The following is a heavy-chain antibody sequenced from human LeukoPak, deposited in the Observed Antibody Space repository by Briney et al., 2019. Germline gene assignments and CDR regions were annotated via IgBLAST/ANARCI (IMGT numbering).Heavy chain of an antibody. J-gene: IGHJ4*02. D-gene: IGHD1-26*01. CDR1: GFTFSSYA. V-gene: IGHV3-30-3*01. CDR3: ARDPQWELPT. Sequence: GGSLRLSCAASGFTFSSYAMHWVRQAPGKGLEWVAVISYDGSNKYYADSVKGRFTISRDNSKNTLYLQMNSPRAEDTAVYYCARDPQWELPTWGQGTLVTVSS. CDR2: ISYDGSNK.